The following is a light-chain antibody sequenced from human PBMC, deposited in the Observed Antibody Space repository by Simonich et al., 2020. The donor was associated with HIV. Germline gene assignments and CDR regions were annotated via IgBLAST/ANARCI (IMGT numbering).Light chain of an antibody. Sequence: QSALTQPASVSGSPGQSITISCTGTNSDVGGYNNVSWYQQHPGKAPKLMIYDVSKRPAGVPDRFSGSKSGNTASLTISGLQAEDEADYYCCSYAGSYYVFGTGTKVTVL. CDR2: DVS. V-gene: IGLV2-11*01. J-gene: IGLJ1*01. CDR1: NSDVGGYNN. CDR3: CSYAGSYYV.